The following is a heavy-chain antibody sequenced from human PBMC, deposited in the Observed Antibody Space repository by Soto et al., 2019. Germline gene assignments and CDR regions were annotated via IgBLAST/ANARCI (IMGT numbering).Heavy chain of an antibody. V-gene: IGHV1-46*01. CDR2: INPSGGST. CDR1: GYTFTSYY. CDR3: ARDLIARYSYGYVYYYGMDV. D-gene: IGHD5-18*01. J-gene: IGHJ6*02. Sequence: QVQLVQSGAEVKKPGASVKVSCKASGYTFTSYYMHWVRQAPGQWLEWMGIINPSGGSTSYAQKSQGIVTRTRDTATSTVYMERGSLRSEDTAVSYCARDLIARYSYGYVYYYGMDVWGQGTTVTVSS.